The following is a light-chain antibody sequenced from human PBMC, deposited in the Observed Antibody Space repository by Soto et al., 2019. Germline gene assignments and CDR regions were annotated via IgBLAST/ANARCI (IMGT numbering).Light chain of an antibody. Sequence: DIQMTQSPSTLSASIGDRVTITGRASQTINGRLAWYQQKPGRPPKLLIYDVSFLESGAPSRFSGSGSGTDFTLTISSLRPDDFATFYCQQYKVYPYTFGQGSRLDIQ. V-gene: IGKV1-5*01. CDR2: DVS. J-gene: IGKJ2*01. CDR1: QTINGR. CDR3: QQYKVYPYT.